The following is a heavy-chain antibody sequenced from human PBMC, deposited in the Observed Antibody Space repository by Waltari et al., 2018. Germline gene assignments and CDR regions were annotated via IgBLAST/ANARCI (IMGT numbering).Heavy chain of an antibody. CDR1: GYTFTNYG. J-gene: IGHJ4*02. Sequence: QVQLVQAGAEVRKPGASVKVSCKASGYTFTNYGIAWVRQAPGQGLEWMGWIRGYDGDTKYAREFEGRLTVTTETSTNTAHMELRSLRSDDTAVYYCARTPLGYCSGGSCYPFDYWGQGTLV. V-gene: IGHV1-18*01. D-gene: IGHD2-15*01. CDR2: IRGYDGDT. CDR3: ARTPLGYCSGGSCYPFDY.